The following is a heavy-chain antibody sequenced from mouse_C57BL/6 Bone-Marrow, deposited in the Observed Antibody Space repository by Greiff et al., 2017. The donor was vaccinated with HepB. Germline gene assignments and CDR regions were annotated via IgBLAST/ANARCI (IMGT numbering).Heavy chain of an antibody. Sequence: EVMLVESGAELVKPGASVKLSCTASGFNIKDYYMHWVKQRTEQGLEWIGRIDPEDGETKYAPKFQGKATITADTSSNTAYLQLSSLTSEDTAVYYCASTVVPPYYAMDYWGQGTSVTVSS. D-gene: IGHD1-1*01. V-gene: IGHV14-2*01. CDR1: GFNIKDYY. CDR3: ASTVVPPYYAMDY. CDR2: IDPEDGET. J-gene: IGHJ4*01.